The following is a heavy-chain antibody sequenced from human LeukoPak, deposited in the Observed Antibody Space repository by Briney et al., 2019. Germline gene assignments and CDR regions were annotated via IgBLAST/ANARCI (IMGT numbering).Heavy chain of an antibody. D-gene: IGHD6-13*01. CDR2: ISYDGSNK. V-gene: IGHV3-30*18. CDR3: AKSRQLGDYYYGMDV. CDR1: GFTFSSYG. J-gene: IGHJ6*02. Sequence: GGSLRLSCEPSGFTFSSYGMHWVRQAQGKGLEGVAVISYDGSNKYYADSVKGRFTISRDNSKNTLYLQMNSLRAEDTAVYYCAKSRQLGDYYYGMDVWGQGTTVTVSS.